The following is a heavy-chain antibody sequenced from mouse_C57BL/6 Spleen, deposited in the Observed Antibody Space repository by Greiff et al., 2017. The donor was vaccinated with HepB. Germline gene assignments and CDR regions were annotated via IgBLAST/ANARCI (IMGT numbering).Heavy chain of an antibody. J-gene: IGHJ3*01. Sequence: VKLMESGAELARPGASVKMSCKASGYTFTSYTMHWVKQRPGQGLEWIGYINPSSGYTKYNQKFKDKATLTADKSSSTAYMQLSSLTSEDSAVYSCARPYDYDWFAYWGQGTLVTVSA. CDR3: ARPYDYDWFAY. CDR1: GYTFTSYT. D-gene: IGHD2-4*01. V-gene: IGHV1-4*01. CDR2: INPSSGYT.